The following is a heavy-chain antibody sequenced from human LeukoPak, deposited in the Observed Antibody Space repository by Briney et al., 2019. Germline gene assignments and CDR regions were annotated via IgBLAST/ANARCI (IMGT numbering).Heavy chain of an antibody. V-gene: IGHV3-30-3*01. J-gene: IGHJ4*02. D-gene: IGHD3-22*01. CDR1: GFTFSSYA. CDR3: ARDPNDSSGFQSGGFDY. CDR2: ISYDGSNK. Sequence: PGRSLRLSCAASGFTFSSYAMHWVRQAPGKGLEWVAVISYDGSNKYYADSVKGRFTISRDNSKNTLYLQMNSLRAEDTAVYYCARDPNDSSGFQSGGFDYWGQGTLVTVSS.